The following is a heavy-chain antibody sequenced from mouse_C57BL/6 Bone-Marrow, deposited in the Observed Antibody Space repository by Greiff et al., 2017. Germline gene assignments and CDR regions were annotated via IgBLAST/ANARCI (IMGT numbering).Heavy chain of an antibody. J-gene: IGHJ3*01. D-gene: IGHD1-1*01. V-gene: IGHV1-82*01. CDR2: IYPGDGDT. CDR1: GYAFSNSW. CDR3: ARGGSSPFAY. Sequence: QVQLQQSGPELVKPGASVKISCKASGYAFSNSWMNWVKQRPGKGLEWIGRIYPGDGDTSYNGKFKGKATLTADKSSSTAYMQLSSLTSEDSAVYFCARGGSSPFAYWGQGTLVTVSA.